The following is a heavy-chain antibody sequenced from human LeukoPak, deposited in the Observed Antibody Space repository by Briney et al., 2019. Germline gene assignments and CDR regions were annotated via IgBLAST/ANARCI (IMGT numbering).Heavy chain of an antibody. J-gene: IGHJ4*02. Sequence: GGSLRLSCAASGFTFSSYWMHWVRQAPGKGLVWVSRINSDGSNTSYADSVKGRFTISRDNAKNSLHLQMNSLRAEDTAVYFCARDYYYGSGSYAYWGQGTLVTVSS. V-gene: IGHV3-74*01. CDR1: GFTFSSYW. CDR2: INSDGSNT. D-gene: IGHD3-10*01. CDR3: ARDYYYGSGSYAY.